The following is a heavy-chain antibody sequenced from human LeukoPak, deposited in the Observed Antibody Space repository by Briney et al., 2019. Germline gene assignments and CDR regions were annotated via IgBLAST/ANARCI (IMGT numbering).Heavy chain of an antibody. V-gene: IGHV3-74*01. J-gene: IGHJ6*02. CDR2: INGDGSNI. D-gene: IGHD3-9*01. Sequence: LTGGSPRLSCVASGFTFSSYWMHWVRQDPRKGLVWVSRINGDGSNINYADSVRGRFTISRDNAKNTLYLQMNTLRVEDTAVYYCARDLMDYDVSTGLHHYYMDVWGQGTTVTVSS. CDR3: ARDLMDYDVSTGLHHYYMDV. CDR1: GFTFSSYW.